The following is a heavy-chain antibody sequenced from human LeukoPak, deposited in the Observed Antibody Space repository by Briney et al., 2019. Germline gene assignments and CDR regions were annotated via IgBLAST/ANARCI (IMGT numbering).Heavy chain of an antibody. CDR2: IKQDGSEK. D-gene: IGHD2-2*02. Sequence: PGGSLRLSCAASGFTFSNYWMTWVRQAPGKGLEWVANIKQDGSEKYYVDSWKGRFPIPRYNAKNSLYLQMNSLRAEDTAVYYCGRVLSYCSSTSCYSASLDYWGQGTLVTVSS. CDR1: GFTFSNYW. J-gene: IGHJ4*02. CDR3: GRVLSYCSSTSCYSASLDY. V-gene: IGHV3-7*01.